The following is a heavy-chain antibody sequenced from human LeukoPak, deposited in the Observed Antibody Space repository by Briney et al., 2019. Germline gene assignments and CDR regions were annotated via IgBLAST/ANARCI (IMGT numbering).Heavy chain of an antibody. D-gene: IGHD3-10*01. CDR2: IKQDGSEK. CDR1: GFTLSSYW. J-gene: IGHJ4*02. Sequence: PGGSLRLSCAASGFTLSSYWMSWVRQAPGKGLEWVANIKQDGSEKYYVDSVKGRFTISRDNAKNSLYLQMNSLRAEDTAVYYCAQQAGSGSYRFFDYWGQGTLVTVSS. V-gene: IGHV3-7*01. CDR3: AQQAGSGSYRFFDY.